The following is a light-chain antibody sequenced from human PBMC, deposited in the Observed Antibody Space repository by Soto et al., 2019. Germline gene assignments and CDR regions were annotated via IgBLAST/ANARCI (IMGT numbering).Light chain of an antibody. CDR2: DAS. CDR3: QQRRNWPIT. Sequence: PGERATLSCRASQRVSSYLAWYQQKPGQAPRLLIYDASNRATGISARFSGSGSGTDFTLTVSSLEPEDFAVYYCQQRRNWPITFGQGTRLEIK. V-gene: IGKV3-11*01. J-gene: IGKJ5*01. CDR1: QRVSSY.